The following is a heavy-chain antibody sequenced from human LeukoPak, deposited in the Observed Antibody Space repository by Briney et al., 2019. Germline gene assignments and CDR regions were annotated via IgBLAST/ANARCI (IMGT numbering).Heavy chain of an antibody. CDR1: GGSISSHY. J-gene: IGHJ4*02. CDR3: ARYVWGSYPTFEDY. V-gene: IGHV4-59*11. CDR2: IYYSGST. Sequence: SESLSLTCTVSGGSISSHYWSWIRQPPGKGLEWIGYIYYSGSTNYNPSLKSRVTISVDTSKDQFSLKLSSVTAADTAVYYCARYVWGSYPTFEDYWGQGTLVTVSS. D-gene: IGHD3-16*02.